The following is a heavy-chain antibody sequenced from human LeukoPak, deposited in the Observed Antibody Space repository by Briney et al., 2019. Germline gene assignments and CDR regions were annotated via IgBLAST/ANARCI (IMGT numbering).Heavy chain of an antibody. J-gene: IGHJ3*02. CDR3: AKGAGQLVLIDAFDI. CDR1: GFTFRNYG. D-gene: IGHD6-6*01. Sequence: PGGTLRLSCVASGFTFRNYGMTWVRQAPGKGLEWVSGISPGGDTPYYADSVRGRFTISRDNSKNTLYLQMNSLRAEDTAVYYCAKGAGQLVLIDAFDIWGQGTMVTVSS. V-gene: IGHV3-23*01. CDR2: ISPGGDTP.